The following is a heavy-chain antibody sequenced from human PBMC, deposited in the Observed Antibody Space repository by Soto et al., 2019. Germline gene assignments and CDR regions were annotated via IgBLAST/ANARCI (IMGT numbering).Heavy chain of an antibody. D-gene: IGHD4-4*01. CDR2: ISGGGSNT. J-gene: IGHJ4*02. V-gene: IGHV3-23*01. Sequence: GWSLRLSCAASVFPFISYVMSWVRQAPGKGLEWVSGISGGGSNTFYADSVKGRFTISRDNSKNTLLLQMNSLGAEDTAVYYCAKDSNKYSSSLRGRYFDYWGQGIGVTVSS. CDR3: AKDSNKYSSSLRGRYFDY. CDR1: VFPFISYV.